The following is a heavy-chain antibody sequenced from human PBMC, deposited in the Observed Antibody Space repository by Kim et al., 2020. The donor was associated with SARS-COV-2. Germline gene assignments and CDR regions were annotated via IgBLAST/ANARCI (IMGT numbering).Heavy chain of an antibody. Sequence: SETLSLTCAVSTFSINSDYYWGWIRQPPGKGLEWIGSIYHSGSTYYNPSLKSRVTISLDTSKNQVSLKLNSVTAADTAVYYCARVGRYFDWLLTLDYYYAMDVWGQGTTVTVSS. J-gene: IGHJ6*02. CDR3: ARVGRYFDWLLTLDYYYAMDV. D-gene: IGHD3-9*01. CDR2: IYHSGST. CDR1: TFSINSDYY. V-gene: IGHV4-38-2*01.